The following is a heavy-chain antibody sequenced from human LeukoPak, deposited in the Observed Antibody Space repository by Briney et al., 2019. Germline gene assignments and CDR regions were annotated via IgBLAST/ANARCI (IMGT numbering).Heavy chain of an antibody. V-gene: IGHV4-59*08. Sequence: PSETLSLTCTVSGGSISSYYWSWIRQPPGKGLEWIGYIYYSGSTNYNPSLKSRVTISVDTSKNPFSLKLSSVTAADTAVYYCARLGRTSYWYFDLWGRGTLVTVSS. J-gene: IGHJ2*01. CDR2: IYYSGST. CDR1: GGSISSYY. CDR3: ARLGRTSYWYFDL. D-gene: IGHD2-2*01.